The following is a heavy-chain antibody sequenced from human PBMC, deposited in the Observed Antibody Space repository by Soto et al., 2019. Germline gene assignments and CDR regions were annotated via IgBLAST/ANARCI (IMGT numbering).Heavy chain of an antibody. Sequence: SETLSLTCAVSGYSISSGYYWGWLRQPPGKGLEWIGSIYHGGSTYYNPSLNSRVTLSIDMTNNQFSLRLSSVTAADTAVYYCAREGCSGGSCYSGYKLGIDYWGQGXLVTVYS. J-gene: IGHJ4*02. V-gene: IGHV4-38-2*02. CDR2: IYHGGST. CDR3: AREGCSGGSCYSGYKLGIDY. D-gene: IGHD2-15*01. CDR1: GYSISSGYY.